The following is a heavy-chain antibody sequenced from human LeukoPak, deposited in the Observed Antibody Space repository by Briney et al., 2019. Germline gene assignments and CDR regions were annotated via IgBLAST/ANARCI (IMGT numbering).Heavy chain of an antibody. D-gene: IGHD1-26*01. CDR3: AHSVIVGSTLGYFDY. V-gene: IGHV2-5*01. CDR1: GLSLSTSGVG. CDR2: IYWNDEK. Sequence: SGPTLVKPTQTLTLTCTLSGLSLSTSGVGVGWIRQPPRKALEWLALIYWNDEKRYRPSLKSRLTITKDTSKNQVVLTMTNMDPVDTATYSCAHSVIVGSTLGYFDYWGQGTLVTV. J-gene: IGHJ4*02.